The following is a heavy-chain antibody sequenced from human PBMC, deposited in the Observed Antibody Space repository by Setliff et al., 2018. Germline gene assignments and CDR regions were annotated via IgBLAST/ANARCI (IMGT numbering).Heavy chain of an antibody. CDR1: SGSINSYY. V-gene: IGHV4-59*01. J-gene: IGHJ4*02. CDR3: ARQPSSGAYYNPRPHYFDS. D-gene: IGHD3-10*01. CDR2: VHFGGDT. Sequence: SETLSLTCTVSSGSINSYYWSWVRQSPGKGLEWIGFVHFGGDTNYNPSLKSRVTMSADTSNNQFSLNLRSVTAADTAVYFCARQPSSGAYYNPRPHYFDSWGQGTLVTVSS.